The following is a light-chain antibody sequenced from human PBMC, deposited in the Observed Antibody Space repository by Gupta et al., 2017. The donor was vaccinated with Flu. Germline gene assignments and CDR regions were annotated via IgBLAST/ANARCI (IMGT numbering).Light chain of an antibody. CDR2: DVS. Sequence: QYALTQPASVSGSPGHSITISCTGTSSDVGNSDYVSWYQQDPGKAPKLLIYDVSNRPSGVSSRFSGSKSGNTASLTISGLQAEDETEYYCSSYTSTTPFYVFGTGTKVTVL. CDR3: SSYTSTTPFYV. J-gene: IGLJ1*01. CDR1: SSDVGNSDY. V-gene: IGLV2-14*01.